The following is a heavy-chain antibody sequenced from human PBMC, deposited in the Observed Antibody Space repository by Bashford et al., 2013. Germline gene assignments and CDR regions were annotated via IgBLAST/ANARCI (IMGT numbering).Heavy chain of an antibody. V-gene: IGHV1-2*02. CDR2: INPNSGGT. CDR1: GYTFTGYY. Sequence: ASVKVSCKASGYTFTGYYMHWVRQAPGQGLEWMGCINPNSGGTNYAQKFQGRVTMTRDTSISTAYMELSRLRSDDTAVYYCARGRWTLDAFDIWGQGTTVTVSS. D-gene: IGHD4-23*01. CDR3: ARGRWTLDAFDI. J-gene: IGHJ3*02.